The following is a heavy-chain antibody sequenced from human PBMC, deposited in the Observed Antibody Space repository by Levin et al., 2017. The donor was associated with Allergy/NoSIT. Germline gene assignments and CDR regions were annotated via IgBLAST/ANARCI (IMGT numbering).Heavy chain of an antibody. CDR2: IDHSGST. J-gene: IGHJ4*02. Sequence: SETLSLTCAVSGGSISSSNWWSWVRQPPGKGLEWIGEIDHSGSTNYNPSLKSRVTISVDKSQNQFSLKLSSVTAADTAVYYCARDRGNYDSSGYYFDYWGQGTLVTVSS. D-gene: IGHD3-22*01. CDR3: ARDRGNYDSSGYYFDY. CDR1: GGSISSSNW. V-gene: IGHV4-4*02.